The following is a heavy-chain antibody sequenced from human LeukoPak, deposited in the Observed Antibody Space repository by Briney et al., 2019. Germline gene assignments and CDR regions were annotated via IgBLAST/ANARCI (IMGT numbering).Heavy chain of an antibody. J-gene: IGHJ4*02. V-gene: IGHV3-48*02. Sequence: ETGGSLRLSCATSGFSFTDYPMNWVRQAPGKGLEWISNIRTTAEGAKYAYYADSVKGRVTISRDDGKNTLYLHMSSLRDDDTAVYYCATDQRYAFDYWGQGILVTVSS. D-gene: IGHD3-9*01. CDR2: IRTTAEGAKYA. CDR1: GFSFTDYP. CDR3: ATDQRYAFDY.